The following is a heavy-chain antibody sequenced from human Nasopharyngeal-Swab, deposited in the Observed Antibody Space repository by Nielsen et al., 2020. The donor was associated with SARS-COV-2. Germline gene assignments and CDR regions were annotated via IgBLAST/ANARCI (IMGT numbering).Heavy chain of an antibody. V-gene: IGHV3-9*01. Sequence: GGSLRLSCAASGFTFDDYAIHWVRQAPGRGLEWVSGISWDSGNIGYADSVKGRFTISRDNAKNSLYLQMNSLRAEDTALYYCVKDNLLRAFDLWGQGTMVTVSP. CDR2: ISWDSGNI. CDR1: GFTFDDYA. J-gene: IGHJ3*01. CDR3: VKDNLLRAFDL. D-gene: IGHD2-15*01.